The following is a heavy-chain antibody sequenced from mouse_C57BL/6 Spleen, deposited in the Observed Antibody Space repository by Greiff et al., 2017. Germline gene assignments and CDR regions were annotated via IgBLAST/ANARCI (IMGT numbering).Heavy chain of an antibody. V-gene: IGHV1-15*01. CDR2: IDPETGGT. CDR3: TRRAGNWYFDG. Sequence: VQLQQSGAELVRPGASVTLSCKASGYTFTDYEMHWVKQTPVHGLEWIGAIDPETGGTAYNQKFKGKAILTADKSSSTAYMELRSLTSEDAAVYYCTRRAGNWYFDGWGTGTTVTVSS. CDR1: GYTFTDYE. D-gene: IGHD3-3*01. J-gene: IGHJ1*03.